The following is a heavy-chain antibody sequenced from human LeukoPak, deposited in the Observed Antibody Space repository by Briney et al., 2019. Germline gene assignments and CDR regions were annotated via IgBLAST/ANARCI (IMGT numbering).Heavy chain of an antibody. Sequence: GGSLRLSCAASGFTFSSYAMHWVRQAPGKGLEWVAVISYDGSNKYYADSVKGRFTISRDNSKNTLYLQTNSLRAEDTAVYYCARDYSSSFEYFQHWGQGTLVTVSS. CDR2: ISYDGSNK. CDR3: ARDYSSSFEYFQH. D-gene: IGHD6-13*01. CDR1: GFTFSSYA. V-gene: IGHV3-30*04. J-gene: IGHJ1*01.